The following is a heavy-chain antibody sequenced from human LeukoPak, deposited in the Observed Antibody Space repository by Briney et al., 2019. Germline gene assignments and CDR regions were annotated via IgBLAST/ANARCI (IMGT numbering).Heavy chain of an antibody. J-gene: IGHJ6*02. CDR1: GFTFSNYW. D-gene: IGHD3-3*01. CDR2: IKQDGSEK. V-gene: IGHV3-7*01. CDR3: ARRNYDFWSGYLYGMDV. Sequence: GGSLRLSCAASGFTFSNYWMSWVRQAPGKGLEWVANIKQDGSEKYYVDSVKGRFTISRDNAKNSLYLQMNSLRAEDTAVYYCARRNYDFWSGYLYGMDVWGQGTTVTVSS.